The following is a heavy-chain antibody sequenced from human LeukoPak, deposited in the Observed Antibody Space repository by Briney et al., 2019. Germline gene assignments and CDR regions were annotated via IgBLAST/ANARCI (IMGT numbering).Heavy chain of an antibody. Sequence: ASVKVSCKASGGTFSSYAISWVRQAPGQGLEWMGGIIPIFGTANYAQKIQGRVTITADKSTSTAYMELSSLRSEDTAVYYCARDSAANYYGSGSYYYGMDVWGKGTTVTVSS. CDR1: GGTFSSYA. V-gene: IGHV1-69*06. CDR3: ARDSAANYYGSGSYYYGMDV. CDR2: IIPIFGTA. D-gene: IGHD3-10*01. J-gene: IGHJ6*04.